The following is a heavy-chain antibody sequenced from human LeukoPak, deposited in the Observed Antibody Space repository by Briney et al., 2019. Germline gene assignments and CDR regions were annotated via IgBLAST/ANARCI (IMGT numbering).Heavy chain of an antibody. CDR1: GFTFSSYE. CDR2: ISSSGGTT. D-gene: IGHD3-16*01. J-gene: IGHJ4*02. CDR3: GGERGGRNYFYS. V-gene: IGHV3-48*03. Sequence: PGGSLRLSCAASGFTFSSYEMNWVRQAPGKGLEWVSYISSSGGTTFYADSVQGRFTISRDNAKNSLYLQMNSLRGEDTAVFYCGGERGGRNYFYSWGQGTRVPVS.